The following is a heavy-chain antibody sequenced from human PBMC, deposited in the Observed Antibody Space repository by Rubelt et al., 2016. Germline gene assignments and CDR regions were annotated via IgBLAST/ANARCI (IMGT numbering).Heavy chain of an antibody. CDR2: IYHSGST. V-gene: IGHV4-38-2*02. CDR1: GYSISSGYY. CDR3: ARVGGLYAIPDYPIEY. D-gene: IGHD2-8*01. J-gene: IGHJ4*02. Sequence: QVQLQQWGAGLLKPSETLSLTCTVSGYSISSGYYWGWIRQPPGKGLEYIGSIYHSGSTYYNSSLKSRLTMSVDTSKNRFSLKLNSVTAADTAVYHCARVGGLYAIPDYPIEYWGQGTLVTVSS.